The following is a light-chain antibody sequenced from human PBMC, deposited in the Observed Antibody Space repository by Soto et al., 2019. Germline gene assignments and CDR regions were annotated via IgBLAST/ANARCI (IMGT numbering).Light chain of an antibody. V-gene: IGKV3-15*01. J-gene: IGKJ2*01. Sequence: EIVMTQSPATLSVSPGERATLSCRASQSVNSNLAWYQQKPGQAPSLLIYGASTRATGVPARFSGSGSGTEFTLTISSLQSEDFAVYYCQQYYSYPVTFGQGTKLEI. CDR1: QSVNSN. CDR2: GAS. CDR3: QQYYSYPVT.